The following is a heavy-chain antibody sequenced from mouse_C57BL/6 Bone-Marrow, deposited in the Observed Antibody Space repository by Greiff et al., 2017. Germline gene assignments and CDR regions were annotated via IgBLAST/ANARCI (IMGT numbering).Heavy chain of an antibody. Sequence: QVQLMESGPGLVAPSQSLSITCTVSGFSLTSDAISWVLQPPGKGLEWLGVIWTGGGTNYNSAHKPRLSISKENTKSQVFLKMNSLQTDDTTRYYCAREDYNNPDAMDYWGQGTSVTVSS. D-gene: IGHD2-5*01. V-gene: IGHV2-9-1*01. CDR2: IWTGGGT. CDR1: GFSLTSDA. CDR3: AREDYNNPDAMDY. J-gene: IGHJ4*01.